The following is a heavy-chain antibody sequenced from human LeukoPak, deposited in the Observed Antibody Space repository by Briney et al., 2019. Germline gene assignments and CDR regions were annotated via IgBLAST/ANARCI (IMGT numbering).Heavy chain of an antibody. Sequence: SETLSLTYTVSGGSISSYYWSWIRQPPGKGLEWIGYIYYSGSTNYNPSLKSRVTISVDTSKNQFSLKLNSVTTADTAVYYCARGPSSTGADAFDIWGQGTMVTVSS. V-gene: IGHV4-59*01. CDR2: IYYSGST. CDR1: GGSISSYY. CDR3: ARGPSSTGADAFDI. D-gene: IGHD7-27*01. J-gene: IGHJ3*02.